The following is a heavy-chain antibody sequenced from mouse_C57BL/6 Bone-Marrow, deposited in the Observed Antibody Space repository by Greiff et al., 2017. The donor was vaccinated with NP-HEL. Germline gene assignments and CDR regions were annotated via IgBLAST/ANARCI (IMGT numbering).Heavy chain of an antibody. J-gene: IGHJ2*01. V-gene: IGHV1-75*01. CDR1: GYTFTDYY. CDR3: ASPPLYYYGISFDY. D-gene: IGHD1-1*01. CDR2: IFPGSGST. Sequence: QVQLQQSGPELVKPGASVKISCKASGYTFTDYYINWVKQRPGQGLEWIGWIFPGSGSTYYNEKFKGKATLTVDKSSSTAYMLLSSLTSEDSAVYFCASPPLYYYGISFDYWGQGTTLTVSS.